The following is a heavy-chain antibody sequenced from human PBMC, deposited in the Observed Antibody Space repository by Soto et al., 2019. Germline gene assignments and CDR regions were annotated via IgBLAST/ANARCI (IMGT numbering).Heavy chain of an antibody. CDR1: GGSISRGGYS. V-gene: IGHV4-30-2*01. CDR2: IYHSGSI. CDR3: VRALADYEIAIVY. D-gene: IGHD4-17*01. Sequence: SKTLSLTCAVSGGSISRGGYSWSWIRQPPGKGLEWIGYIYHSGSIYYNPSLKSRVTISVDRSKNQFSLKLSSVTAADTAVYYCVRALADYEIAIVYLGQGLPVSV. J-gene: IGHJ4*02.